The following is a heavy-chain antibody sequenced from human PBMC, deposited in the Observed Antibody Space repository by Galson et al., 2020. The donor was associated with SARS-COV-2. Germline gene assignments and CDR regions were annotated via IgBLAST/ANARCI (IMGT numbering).Heavy chain of an antibody. Sequence: SLTLSLTCAISGDNVSSNSAAWHRIRQSPSRGLEWLGRTYYRPKWYNDYAVTVKSRRTINPDTSKHQFSLQLNSVTPEDTAVYYCARSPLVGSELDIVATIWGVGYQDYYYGMDVWGQGTTVTVSS. D-gene: IGHD5-12*01. V-gene: IGHV6-1*01. CDR2: TYYRPKWYN. CDR1: GDNVSSNSAA. J-gene: IGHJ6*02. CDR3: ARSPLVGSELDIVATIWGVGYQDYYYGMDV.